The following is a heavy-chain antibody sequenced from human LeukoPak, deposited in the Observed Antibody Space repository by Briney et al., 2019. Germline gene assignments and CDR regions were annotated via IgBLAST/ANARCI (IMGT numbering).Heavy chain of an antibody. D-gene: IGHD1-1*01. CDR2: MYYSGST. V-gene: IGHV4-39*07. CDR3: ARVSEDSNGYYYMDV. CDR1: GGSISNGNFY. Sequence: SETLSLTCTVSGGSISNGNFYWAWIRQPPGKGLEWIGSMYYSGSTHYNASLKSRVTTSVDTSKNQCYLHLSSVTAADTAIYYCARVSEDSNGYYYMDVWGKGNTVTVS. J-gene: IGHJ6*03.